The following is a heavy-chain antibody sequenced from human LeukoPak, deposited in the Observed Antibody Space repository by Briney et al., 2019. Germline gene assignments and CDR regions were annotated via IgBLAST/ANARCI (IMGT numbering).Heavy chain of an antibody. CDR2: TYYNSKWYT. Sequence: SQTLSLTCALSGDSVSTASNAWYWIRQSPSRGLEWLGRTYYNSKWYTDYAVSVSGRTTINPDTSRNQLSLQLSFVTPEDTAVYYCARGGQGDGYSADEAFDFWGQGTMVTVSS. CDR1: GDSVSTASNA. CDR3: ARGGQGDGYSADEAFDF. V-gene: IGHV6-1*01. D-gene: IGHD5-24*01. J-gene: IGHJ3*01.